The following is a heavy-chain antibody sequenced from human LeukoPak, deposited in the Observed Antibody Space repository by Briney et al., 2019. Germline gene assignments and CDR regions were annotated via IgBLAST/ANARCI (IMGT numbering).Heavy chain of an antibody. J-gene: IGHJ4*02. CDR2: IRYDGSNK. D-gene: IGHD6-6*01. V-gene: IGHV3-30*02. Sequence: GGSLRLSCAASGSTFRSYAMHSVRQAPGKGLEWVAFIRYDGSNKYYADSVKGRFTISRDNSKNTLYLQMNSLRAEDTAVYYCAKDPGQLLVYYFDYWGQGTLVSASS. CDR3: AKDPGQLLVYYFDY. CDR1: GSTFRSYA.